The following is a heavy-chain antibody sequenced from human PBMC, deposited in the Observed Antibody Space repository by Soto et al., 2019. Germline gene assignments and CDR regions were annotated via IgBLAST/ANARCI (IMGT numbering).Heavy chain of an antibody. CDR3: GKSLLFVHHAYMAV. Sequence: SVKVSCKASGGSFISYTFTWVRQAPGQGLEWMGRIIPIQGRANYALKLQDRVTITADRSTKTVDMELRSLRREDTAVYYGGKSLLFVHHAYMAVWGKGTTVTVSS. D-gene: IGHD2-21*01. J-gene: IGHJ6*03. CDR2: IIPIQGRA. V-gene: IGHV1-69*02. CDR1: GGSFISYT.